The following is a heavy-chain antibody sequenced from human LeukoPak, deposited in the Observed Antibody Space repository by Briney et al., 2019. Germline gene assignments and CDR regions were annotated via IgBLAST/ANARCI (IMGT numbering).Heavy chain of an antibody. CDR2: ISYDGSNN. D-gene: IGHD6-19*01. Sequence: PGRSLRLSCAASGFTFSSYGMHWVRQAPGKGLEWVAVISYDGSNNYYADSVKGRFTISRDNSKNTLYLQMNSLRAEDTAVYYCAKDTYSSGLTFDPWGQGTLVTVSS. CDR1: GFTFSSYG. CDR3: AKDTYSSGLTFDP. V-gene: IGHV3-30*18. J-gene: IGHJ5*02.